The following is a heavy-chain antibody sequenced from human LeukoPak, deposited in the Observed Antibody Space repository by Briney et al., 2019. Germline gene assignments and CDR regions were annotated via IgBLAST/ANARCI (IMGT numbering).Heavy chain of an antibody. Sequence: GGSLRLSCAASGFTFSSYEMNWVRQALGKGLEWVSYISSSGSTIYYADSVKGRFTISRDNAKNSLYLQMNSLRAEDTAVYYCARNGYCSSTSCYPVYYFDYWGQGTLVTVSS. J-gene: IGHJ4*02. D-gene: IGHD2-2*01. CDR1: GFTFSSYE. CDR3: ARNGYCSSTSCYPVYYFDY. CDR2: ISSSGSTI. V-gene: IGHV3-48*03.